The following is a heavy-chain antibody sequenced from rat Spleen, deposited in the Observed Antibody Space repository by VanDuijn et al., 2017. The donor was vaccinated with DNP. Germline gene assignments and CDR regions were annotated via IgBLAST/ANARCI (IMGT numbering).Heavy chain of an antibody. J-gene: IGHJ2*01. CDR2: ISYSGST. V-gene: IGHV3-1*01. Sequence: EVQLQESGPGLVKPSQSLSLTCSVTGYSITSNYWGWIRKFPGNKMEWMGYISYSGSTGYNPSLKSRISITRDTSKNQFFLQLNSVTTEDTATYYCARSFITTNPYYFDYWGQGVMVTVSS. D-gene: IGHD1-10*01. CDR3: ARSFITTNPYYFDY. CDR1: GYSITSNY.